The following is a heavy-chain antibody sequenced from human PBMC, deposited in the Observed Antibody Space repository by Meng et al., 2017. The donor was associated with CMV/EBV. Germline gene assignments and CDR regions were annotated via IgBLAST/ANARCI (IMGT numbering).Heavy chain of an antibody. CDR1: EFTFSNAW. Sequence: VDVVGAAVGLVNPSGSVRLSWVAFEFTFSNAWLRWDRQAPGKGLEWVGSIKSTTDGGTTVYAAPVKGRFTISRDDSKNTLYLKMNSLKTEDTAVYYCTGIAAGWSQGTLVTVSS. J-gene: IGHJ4*02. CDR3: TGIAAG. V-gene: IGHV3-15*01. CDR2: IKSTTDGGTT. D-gene: IGHD6-13*01.